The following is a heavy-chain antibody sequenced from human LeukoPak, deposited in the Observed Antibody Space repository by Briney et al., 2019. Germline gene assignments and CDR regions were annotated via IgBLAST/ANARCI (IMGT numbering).Heavy chain of an antibody. Sequence: GGSLRLSCSASRFTFSTYAMHWVRQAPGKGLESVSTISSSGSNTYYADSVKGRFTISRDNSKNTLYLQMSSLRPEDTAVYYCVEPASSGTYYSGSWFDPWGQGTLVTVSS. D-gene: IGHD1-26*01. CDR2: ISSSGSNT. J-gene: IGHJ5*02. CDR1: RFTFSTYA. V-gene: IGHV3-64D*06. CDR3: VEPASSGTYYSGSWFDP.